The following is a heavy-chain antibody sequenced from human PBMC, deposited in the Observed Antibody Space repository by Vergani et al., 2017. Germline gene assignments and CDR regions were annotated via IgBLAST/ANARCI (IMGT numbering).Heavy chain of an antibody. V-gene: IGHV3-33*06. D-gene: IGHD2-15*01. CDR1: GFTFSSYG. J-gene: IGHJ2*01. CDR3: AKRLHNCSGGSCYVLYWYFDL. CDR2: IWYDGSNK. Sequence: QVQLVESGGGVVQPGRSLRLSCAASGFTFSSYGMHWVRQAPGKGLEWVAVIWYDGSNKYYADSVKGRFTISRDNSKNTLYLQMNSLRAEDTAVYYCAKRLHNCSGGSCYVLYWYFDLWGRGTLVTVSS.